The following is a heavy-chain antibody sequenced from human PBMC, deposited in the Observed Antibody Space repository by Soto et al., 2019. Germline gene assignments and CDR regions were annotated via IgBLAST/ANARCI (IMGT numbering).Heavy chain of an antibody. CDR2: ISGSGGST. Sequence: GGSLRLSCAASGFTFSSYAMSWVRQAPGKGLEWVSAISGSGGSTYYADSVKGRFTISRDNSKNTLYLQMNSLRAEDTAVYYCAKMTDFWSGYLVDYWGQGTLVTVSS. D-gene: IGHD3-3*01. V-gene: IGHV3-23*01. CDR3: AKMTDFWSGYLVDY. CDR1: GFTFSSYA. J-gene: IGHJ4*02.